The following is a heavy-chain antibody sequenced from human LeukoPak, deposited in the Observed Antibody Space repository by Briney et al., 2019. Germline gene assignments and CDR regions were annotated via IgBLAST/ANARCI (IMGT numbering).Heavy chain of an antibody. Sequence: GGSLRLSYAASGFTVSSNYMSWVRQAPGKGLEWVSVIYSGGSTYYADSVKGRFTISRDNSKNTLYLQMNSLRAEDTAVYYCARRRYYDSSGYFDYWGQGTLVTVSS. J-gene: IGHJ4*02. D-gene: IGHD3-22*01. CDR2: IYSGGST. CDR1: GFTVSSNY. V-gene: IGHV3-66*01. CDR3: ARRRYYDSSGYFDY.